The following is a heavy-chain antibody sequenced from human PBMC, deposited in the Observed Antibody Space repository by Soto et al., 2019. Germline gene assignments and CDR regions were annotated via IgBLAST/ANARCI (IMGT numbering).Heavy chain of an antibody. Sequence: SVKVSCKASGGTFSSYAISWVLQAPGQGLEWMGGIIPIFGTANYAQKFQGRVTITADESTSTAYMELSSLRYEDTAVYYCARAFWSGSYYYYGMDVWGQGTTVTVSS. V-gene: IGHV1-69*13. CDR3: ARAFWSGSYYYYGMDV. J-gene: IGHJ6*02. D-gene: IGHD3-3*01. CDR1: GGTFSSYA. CDR2: IIPIFGTA.